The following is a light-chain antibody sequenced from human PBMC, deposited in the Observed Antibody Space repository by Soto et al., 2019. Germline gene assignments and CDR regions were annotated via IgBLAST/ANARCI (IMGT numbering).Light chain of an antibody. Sequence: QSALTQPASVSGSPGQSITISCIGTSSDIGAYNYVSWYQQHPGKAPKLMIYDVSNRPSGVSNRFSGSKSGNTASLTISGLQADDEADYYCSSYSSTSTRVFGGGTKLTVL. CDR1: SSDIGAYNY. CDR2: DVS. CDR3: SSYSSTSTRV. V-gene: IGLV2-14*01. J-gene: IGLJ3*02.